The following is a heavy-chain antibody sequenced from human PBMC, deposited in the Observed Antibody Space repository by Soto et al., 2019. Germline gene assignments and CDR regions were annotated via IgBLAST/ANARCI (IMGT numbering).Heavy chain of an antibody. Sequence: QVQLVESGGGVVQPGRSLRLSCAASGFTFSSYARHWVRQAPGKGLEWVAVISYDGSNKYYADSVKGRFTISRDNSKNTLYLQMNSLRAEDTAVYYCARDSDRWFDPWGQGTLVTVSS. CDR2: ISYDGSNK. J-gene: IGHJ5*02. CDR3: ARDSDRWFDP. V-gene: IGHV3-30-3*01. CDR1: GFTFSSYA.